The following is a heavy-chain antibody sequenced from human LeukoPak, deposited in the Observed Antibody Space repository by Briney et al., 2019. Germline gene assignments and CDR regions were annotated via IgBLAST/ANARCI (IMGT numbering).Heavy chain of an antibody. V-gene: IGHV3-11*01. CDR1: GFTFSDYY. Sequence: GGSLRLSCAASGFTFSDYYMSWIRQAPGKGLEWVSYISSSGSTIYYADSVKGRFTISRDNAKNSLYLQMNSLRAEDTAVYYCAGAADSSSWYFFQHWGQGTLVTVSS. D-gene: IGHD6-13*01. J-gene: IGHJ1*01. CDR2: ISSSGSTI. CDR3: AGAADSSSWYFFQH.